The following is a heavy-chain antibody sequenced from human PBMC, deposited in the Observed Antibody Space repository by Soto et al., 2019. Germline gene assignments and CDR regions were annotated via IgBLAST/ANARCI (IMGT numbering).Heavy chain of an antibody. J-gene: IGHJ3*02. Sequence: QVQLVESGGGVVQPGRSLRLSCAASEFTFRSYAMHWVRQAAGKGLEWVAVISYDGSNEYYADSVKGRFTIFRDKSKNTLYLEMSSLGDEDTAVYYCARTLPYFGGGCYDAFDIWGRGTMVTVSS. CDR1: EFTFRSYA. D-gene: IGHD2-21*02. CDR2: ISYDGSNE. V-gene: IGHV3-30-3*01. CDR3: ARTLPYFGGGCYDAFDI.